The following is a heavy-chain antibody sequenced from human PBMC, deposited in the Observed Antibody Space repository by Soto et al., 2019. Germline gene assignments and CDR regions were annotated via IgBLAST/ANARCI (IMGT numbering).Heavy chain of an antibody. J-gene: IGHJ4*02. CDR2: IFYSGTT. D-gene: IGHD6-25*01. V-gene: IGHV4-31*03. CDR3: VRTAAGKDLDF. Sequence: QVQLQESGPGLVKPSQTLSLTCTVSGGSISSGGYYWSWIRQHPGKGLDRIGYIFYSGTTYYNPSLKSRVTISVDTSKNQFSLTLNSVTAADTAMYYGVRTAAGKDLDFWGQGTLVTVPS. CDR1: GGSISSGGYY.